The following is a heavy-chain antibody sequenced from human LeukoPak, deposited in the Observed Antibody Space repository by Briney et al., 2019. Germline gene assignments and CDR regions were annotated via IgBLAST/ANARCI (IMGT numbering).Heavy chain of an antibody. J-gene: IGHJ5*02. Sequence: PSETLALTCTVSGGSISSYYWSWIRQPPGKGLGWIGYIYYSGSTNYNPSLKSRVTISVDTSKNQFSLKLSSVTAADTAVYYCARVGATGWNWFDPWGQGTLVTVSS. V-gene: IGHV4-59*01. D-gene: IGHD1-26*01. CDR1: GGSISSYY. CDR3: ARVGATGWNWFDP. CDR2: IYYSGST.